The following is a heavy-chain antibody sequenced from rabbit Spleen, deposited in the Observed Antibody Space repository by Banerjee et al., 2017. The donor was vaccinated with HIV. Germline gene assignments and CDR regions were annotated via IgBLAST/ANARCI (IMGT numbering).Heavy chain of an antibody. J-gene: IGHJ4*01. D-gene: IGHD4-1*01. CDR3: ARDLAGIIGWNFNL. CDR1: GFDVSSDY. CDR2: IYIGSVTT. V-gene: IGHV1S7*01. Sequence: QLKESGGGLVQPGGSLTLSCKASGFDVSSDYMSWVRQAPGKGLEWIGCIYIGSVTTDYASWVNGRFTISSDSAQNTVDLKMTSLTAADTATYFCARDLAGIIGWNFNLWGPGTLVTVS.